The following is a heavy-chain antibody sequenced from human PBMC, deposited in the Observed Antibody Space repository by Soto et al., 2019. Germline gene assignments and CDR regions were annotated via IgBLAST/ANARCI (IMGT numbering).Heavy chain of an antibody. Sequence: SETQCLTCSVAGGYIVGISYYCSLIHQPPGKGLEWIGSIYYSGSTYYNPSLKSRVTISIDKSKNQFSLKLSSLTAADTAVYYCARLEGLATISYYFDFWGQGTLVTVSS. CDR2: IYYSGST. V-gene: IGHV4-39*01. CDR3: ARLEGLATISYYFDF. CDR1: GGYIVGISYY. J-gene: IGHJ4*02. D-gene: IGHD3-9*01.